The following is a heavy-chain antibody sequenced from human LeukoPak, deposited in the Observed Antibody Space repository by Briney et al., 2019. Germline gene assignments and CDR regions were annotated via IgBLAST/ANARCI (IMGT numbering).Heavy chain of an antibody. J-gene: IGHJ4*02. V-gene: IGHV3-23*01. CDR1: AFTFSSYA. CDR2: ISGSGGST. CDR3: AKGIAYSSSSPYYFDY. Sequence: GGSLRLSCAASAFTFSSYAMSWVRQAPGKGLEWVSAISGSGGSTYYADSVKGRFTISRDNSKNTLYLQMNSLRAEDTAVYYCAKGIAYSSSSPYYFDYWGQGTLVTVSS. D-gene: IGHD6-6*01.